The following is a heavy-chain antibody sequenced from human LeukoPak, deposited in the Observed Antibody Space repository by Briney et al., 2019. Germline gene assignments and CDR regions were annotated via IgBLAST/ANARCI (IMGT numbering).Heavy chain of an antibody. V-gene: IGHV3-66*01. CDR3: AKGRAGNYYYDSSDY. Sequence: GGSLRLSCAASGFTVSSNYMSWVRQAPGKGLEWVSVIYSGGSTYYADSVKGRFTISRDNSKNTLYLQMNSLRAEDTAVYYCAKGRAGNYYYDSSDYWGQGTLVTVSS. D-gene: IGHD3-22*01. J-gene: IGHJ4*02. CDR2: IYSGGST. CDR1: GFTVSSNY.